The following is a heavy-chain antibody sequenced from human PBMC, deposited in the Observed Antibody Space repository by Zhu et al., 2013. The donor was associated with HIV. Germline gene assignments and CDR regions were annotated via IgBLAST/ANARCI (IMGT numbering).Heavy chain of an antibody. CDR3: ARVRGEGDGAYYYHYMDV. CDR1: GYTFTGYY. J-gene: IGHJ6*03. D-gene: IGHD3-10*01. V-gene: IGHV1-2*02. Sequence: GASVKVSCKASGYTFTGYYIHWVRQAPGQGLEWMGWINSNSGGTNYAQRFQGRVTMTRDTSISTAYMELSRLRSDDTAVYYCARVRGEGDGAYYYHYMDVWGKGATVTVSS. CDR2: INSNSGGT.